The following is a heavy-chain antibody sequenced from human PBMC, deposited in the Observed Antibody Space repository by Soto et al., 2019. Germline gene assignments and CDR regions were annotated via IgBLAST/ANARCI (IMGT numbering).Heavy chain of an antibody. V-gene: IGHV1-69*13. Sequence: ASVKVSCKASGGTFSSYAISWVRQAPGQGLEWMGGIIPIFGTANYAQKFQGRVTITADESTSTAYMELSSLRSEDTAVYYCARGIVRAAAGSRFDPWGQGTLVTVSS. CDR1: GGTFSSYA. D-gene: IGHD6-13*01. J-gene: IGHJ5*02. CDR2: IIPIFGTA. CDR3: ARGIVRAAAGSRFDP.